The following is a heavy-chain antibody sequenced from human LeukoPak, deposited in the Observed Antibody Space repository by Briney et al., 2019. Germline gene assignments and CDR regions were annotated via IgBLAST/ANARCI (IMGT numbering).Heavy chain of an antibody. J-gene: IGHJ4*02. Sequence: ASVTVSCKASGYTFTGYYIHWVRQAPGQGLEWMGWINPNSGGTNYAQKFQGRVTMTRDKSISTAYMELSGLRSDDTAVYYCAREGYDYVWGSDRYPLVDYWGQGTLVTVSS. CDR2: INPNSGGT. CDR3: AREGYDYVWGSDRYPLVDY. D-gene: IGHD3-16*02. V-gene: IGHV1-2*02. CDR1: GYTFTGYY.